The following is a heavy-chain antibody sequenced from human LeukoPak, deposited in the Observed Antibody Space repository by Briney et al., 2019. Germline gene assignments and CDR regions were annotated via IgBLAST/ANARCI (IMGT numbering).Heavy chain of an antibody. CDR2: ISGSGGST. D-gene: IGHD1-26*01. CDR1: GFIFNSYV. V-gene: IGHV3-23*01. J-gene: IGHJ4*02. Sequence: GGSLRLSCAASGFIFNSYVMTWVRQAPGKGLEWMSSISGSGGSTYYADPVEGRFTISRDNSKNTLYLQMNNLRAEDTAMYYCAKGTYSGNSYHFDYWGQGTLVTVSS. CDR3: AKGTYSGNSYHFDY.